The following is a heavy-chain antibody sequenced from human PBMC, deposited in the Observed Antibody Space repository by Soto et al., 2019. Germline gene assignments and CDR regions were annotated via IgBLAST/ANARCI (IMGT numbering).Heavy chain of an antibody. V-gene: IGHV3-20*04. D-gene: IGHD6-13*01. J-gene: IGHJ3*02. CDR3: ARALSPGSSSWHDAFDI. Sequence: GGSLRLSCAASGFTFDDYGMSWVRQAPGKGLEWVSGINWNGGSTGYADSVKGRFTISRDNAKNSLYLQMNSLRAEDTALYYCARALSPGSSSWHDAFDIWGQGTMVTVSS. CDR1: GFTFDDYG. CDR2: INWNGGST.